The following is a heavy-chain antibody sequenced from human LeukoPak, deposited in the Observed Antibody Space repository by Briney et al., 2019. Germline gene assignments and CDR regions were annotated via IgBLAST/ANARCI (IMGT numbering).Heavy chain of an antibody. CDR1: GFTFSSYS. D-gene: IGHD2-15*01. J-gene: IGHJ2*01. CDR2: TSSSSSTI. Sequence: GGSLRLSCAASGFTFSSYSMDWVRQAPGKGLEWVSYTSSSSSTIKYADSVRGRFTISRDNAENSLYLLMNSLRDEDTAVYYCARARGTGWYFDLWGRGTLVTVPS. CDR3: ARARGTGWYFDL. V-gene: IGHV3-48*02.